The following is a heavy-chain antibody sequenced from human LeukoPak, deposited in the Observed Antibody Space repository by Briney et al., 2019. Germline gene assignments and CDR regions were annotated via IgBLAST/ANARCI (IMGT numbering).Heavy chain of an antibody. CDR1: GYTFTSYG. Sequence: ASVKVSCKASGYTFTSYGISWVRQAPGQGLEWMGWISAYNGNTNYAQKLQGRVTMTRDTSISTAYMELRSLRSDDTAVYYCARDYYDSSGYYYSFDYWGQGTLVTVSS. J-gene: IGHJ4*02. V-gene: IGHV1-18*01. CDR3: ARDYYDSSGYYYSFDY. CDR2: ISAYNGNT. D-gene: IGHD3-22*01.